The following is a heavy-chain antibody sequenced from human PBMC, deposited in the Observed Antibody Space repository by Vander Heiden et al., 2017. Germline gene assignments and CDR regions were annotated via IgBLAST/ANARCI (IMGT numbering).Heavy chain of an antibody. CDR2: ISSSSTYI. V-gene: IGHV3-21*01. CDR1: GFAFCSQS. D-gene: IGHD2-15*01. CDR3: ASRGYCGGDNCLHHFDY. J-gene: IGHJ4*02. Sequence: VQLVEPGGCLVTRGGSLCLLCPASGFAFCSQSMSWVRQAPGKGLEWVSSISSSSTYIHYADSVKGRFTISRDNAKNSLCLQMNSLRVEDTAVYYCASRGYCGGDNCLHHFDYWGQGTLVTASS.